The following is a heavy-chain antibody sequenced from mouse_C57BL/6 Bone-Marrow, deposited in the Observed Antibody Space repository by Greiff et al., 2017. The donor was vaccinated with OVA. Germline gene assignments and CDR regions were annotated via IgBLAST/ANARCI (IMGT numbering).Heavy chain of an antibody. Sequence: QVQLKESGAELARPGASVKMSCKASGYTFTSYTMHWVNQRPGQGLAWIGYINPSSGYTKYNQKFKDKATLTADKSSSTAYMQLSSLTSEDSAVYYCARRDQAWFAYWGQGTLVTVSA. V-gene: IGHV1-4*01. CDR1: GYTFTSYT. CDR3: ARRDQAWFAY. CDR2: INPSSGYT. J-gene: IGHJ3*01.